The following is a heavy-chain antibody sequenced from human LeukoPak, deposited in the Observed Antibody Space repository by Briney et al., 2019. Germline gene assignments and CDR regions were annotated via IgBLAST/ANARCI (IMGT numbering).Heavy chain of an antibody. CDR2: INHSGST. Sequence: PSETLSLTCTVSGGSISSYYWSWIRQPPGKGLEWIGEINHSGSTNYNPSLKSRVTISVDTSKNQFSLKLSSVTAADTAVYYCARRGSSWYRWFDPWGQGTLVTVSS. J-gene: IGHJ5*02. V-gene: IGHV4-34*01. CDR1: GGSISSYY. D-gene: IGHD6-13*01. CDR3: ARRGSSWYRWFDP.